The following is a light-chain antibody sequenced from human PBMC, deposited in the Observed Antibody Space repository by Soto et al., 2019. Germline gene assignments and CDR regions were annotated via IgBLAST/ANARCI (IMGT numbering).Light chain of an antibody. V-gene: IGLV2-14*01. J-gene: IGLJ1*01. CDR3: STYTSSSPGV. Sequence: QSVLTQPASVSGSPGQSITISCTGSSSDVGAYNFVSWYQQHPDKAPKVIIYDVNNRPSGVSNRFSGSKSGNTASLTISGLQAEDEADYYCSTYTSSSPGVFGTGTKLTVL. CDR2: DVN. CDR1: SSDVGAYNF.